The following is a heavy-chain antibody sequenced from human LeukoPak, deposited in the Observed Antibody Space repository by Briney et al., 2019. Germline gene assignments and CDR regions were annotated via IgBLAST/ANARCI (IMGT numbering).Heavy chain of an antibody. CDR3: ARPRAPGTAGRGVFDY. Sequence: SETLSLTCTVSGGSLSSGSYYWSWIRQPAGKGLEWIGRIYTSGSTNYNPSLKSRVTISVDTSKNQFSLKLSSVTAADTAVYYCARPRAPGTAGRGVFDYWGQGTLVTVSS. V-gene: IGHV4-61*02. D-gene: IGHD1-14*01. J-gene: IGHJ4*02. CDR1: GGSLSSGSYY. CDR2: IYTSGST.